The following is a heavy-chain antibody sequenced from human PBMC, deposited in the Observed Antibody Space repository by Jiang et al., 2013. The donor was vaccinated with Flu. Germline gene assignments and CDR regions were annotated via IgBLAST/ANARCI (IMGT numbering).Heavy chain of an antibody. D-gene: IGHD5-24*01. J-gene: IGHJ5*02. Sequence: SQTLSLTCAISGDSVSSNSAAWNWIRQSPSRGLEWLGRTYYRSKWYNDYAVSVKSRITINPDTSKNQFSLQLNSVTPEDTAVYYCARDIQLRSKKNPAYNWFDPWGQGTLVTVSS. CDR2: TYYRSKWYN. CDR1: GDSVSSNSAA. V-gene: IGHV6-1*01. CDR3: ARDIQLRSKKNPAYNWFDP.